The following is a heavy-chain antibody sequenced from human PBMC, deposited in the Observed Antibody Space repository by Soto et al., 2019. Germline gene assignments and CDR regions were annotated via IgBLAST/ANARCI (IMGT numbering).Heavy chain of an antibody. V-gene: IGHV1-69*01. CDR2: IIPIFGTA. D-gene: IGHD6-13*01. CDR1: LGTVSSCS. J-gene: IGHJ6*02. Sequence: VSFKASLGTVSSCSISWVRQAPGQGLEWMGGIIPIFGTANYAQKFQGRVTITADESTSTAYMELSSLRSEDTAVYYCAKTFIAEAGTRGASTQNYYYYGMDVWGQGTTVIVSS. CDR3: AKTFIAEAGTRGASTQNYYYYGMDV.